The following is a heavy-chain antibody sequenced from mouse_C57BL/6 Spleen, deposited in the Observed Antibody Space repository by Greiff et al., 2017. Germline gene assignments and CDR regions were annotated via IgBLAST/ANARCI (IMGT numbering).Heavy chain of an antibody. J-gene: IGHJ2*01. CDR3: ARFITTVVATDY. Sequence: QVQLQQPGAELVMPGASVKLSCKASGYTFTSYWMHLVKHRPGPGLDWIGEIDPSDSYTNYNQKFKGKSTLTVDKSSSTAYMQLSSLTSEDSAVYYCARFITTVVATDYWGQGTTLTVSS. D-gene: IGHD1-1*01. V-gene: IGHV1-69*01. CDR1: GYTFTSYW. CDR2: IDPSDSYT.